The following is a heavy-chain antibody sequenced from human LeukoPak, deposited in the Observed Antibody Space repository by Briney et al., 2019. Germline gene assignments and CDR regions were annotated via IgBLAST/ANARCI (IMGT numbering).Heavy chain of an antibody. D-gene: IGHD3-3*01. V-gene: IGHV1-69*13. CDR2: IIPIFGTA. J-gene: IGHJ4*02. CDR3: ARGLYDFWSGYAFDY. CDR1: GGTFSSYA. Sequence: SVTVSCKASGGTFSSYAISWVRQAPGQGLKWMGGIIPIFGTANYAQKFQGRVTITADESTSTAYMELSSLRSEDTAVYYCARGLYDFWSGYAFDYWGQGTLVTVSS.